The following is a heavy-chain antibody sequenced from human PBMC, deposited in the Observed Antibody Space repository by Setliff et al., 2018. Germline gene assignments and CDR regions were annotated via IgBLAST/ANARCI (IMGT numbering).Heavy chain of an antibody. V-gene: IGHV3-21*04. J-gene: IGHJ5*02. D-gene: IGHD2-21*01. CDR1: GFTFSTHS. CDR2: ISRSSTYI. Sequence: GGSLRLSCAASGFTFSTHSMNWVRQAPGKGLEWVSSISRSSTYIYYADSVKGQFTISRDNSKNTLYLQMNSLRAEDTAVYYCARGGHYSPFDPWGQGTLVTVSS. CDR3: ARGGHYSPFDP.